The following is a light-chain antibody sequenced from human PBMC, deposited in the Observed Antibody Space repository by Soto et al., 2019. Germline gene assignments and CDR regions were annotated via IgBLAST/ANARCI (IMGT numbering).Light chain of an antibody. V-gene: IGLV2-8*01. CDR2: EVT. CDR1: SSDVGGYHY. Sequence: QSALTQHPSASGSPGQSVTISCTGTSSDVGGYHYVSWYQQHPGKAPKLMIHEVTKRPSGVPDRFSGSKSGNTASLTVSGLQGEDEADYYCSSYAGSNNLVFGGGTKLTVL. J-gene: IGLJ2*01. CDR3: SSYAGSNNLV.